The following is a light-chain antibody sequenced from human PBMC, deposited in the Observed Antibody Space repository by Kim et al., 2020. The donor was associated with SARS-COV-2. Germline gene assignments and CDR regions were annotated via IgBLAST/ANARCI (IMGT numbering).Light chain of an antibody. CDR3: QQGDSTPYT. CDR2: GAS. J-gene: IGKJ2*01. V-gene: IGKV1-39*01. CDR1: QSISRH. Sequence: SASVGDRVTITCRASQSISRHLNWYQQKPGKASNLLIYGASNLQTGVPSRFSGSGSGTDFTLIISSLQPEDFATYYCQQGDSTPYTFGQGTKLEI.